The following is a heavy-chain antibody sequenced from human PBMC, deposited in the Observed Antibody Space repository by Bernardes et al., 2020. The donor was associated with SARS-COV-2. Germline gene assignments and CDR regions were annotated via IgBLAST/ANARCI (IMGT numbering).Heavy chain of an antibody. V-gene: IGHV3-23*01. Sequence: GGSLRLSCAASGFTFSSYAMTWVRQAPGKGLEWVSAISRSGDRTYYADSVKGRFTISRDNSKNTLYLQMNSLRPEDTAVYYCAKDDSSGYYYSFDYWGQGTLVTVTP. D-gene: IGHD3-22*01. CDR3: AKDDSSGYYYSFDY. J-gene: IGHJ4*02. CDR2: ISRSGDRT. CDR1: GFTFSSYA.